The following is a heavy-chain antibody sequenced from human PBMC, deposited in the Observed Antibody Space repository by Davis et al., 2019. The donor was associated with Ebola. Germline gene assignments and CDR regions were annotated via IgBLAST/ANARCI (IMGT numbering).Heavy chain of an antibody. CDR1: GGSISSGGYS. J-gene: IGHJ4*02. V-gene: IGHV4-30-4*07. D-gene: IGHD5-24*01. Sequence: LRLSCAVSGGSISSGGYSWSWIRQPPGKRLEWTGFVYSSGSTYYNPSLESRLTMSVDTSKNQFSLKLRSVTAADTAVYYCARQRRDGYSDFDYWGLGTLVTVSS. CDR2: VYSSGST. CDR3: ARQRRDGYSDFDY.